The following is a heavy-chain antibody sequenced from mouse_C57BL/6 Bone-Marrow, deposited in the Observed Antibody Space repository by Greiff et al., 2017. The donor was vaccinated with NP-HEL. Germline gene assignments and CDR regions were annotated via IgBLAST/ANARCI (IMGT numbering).Heavy chain of an antibody. CDR1: GFTFSSYA. V-gene: IGHV5-4*01. CDR2: ISDGGSYT. CDR3: ARRAAVVDFDY. D-gene: IGHD1-1*01. J-gene: IGHJ2*01. Sequence: EVQVVESGGGLVKPGGSLKLSCAASGFTFSSYAMSWVRQTPEKRLEWVATISDGGSYTYYPDNVKGRFTISRDNAKNNLYLQMSQLKSEDTAMYYCARRAAVVDFDYWGQGTTLTVSS.